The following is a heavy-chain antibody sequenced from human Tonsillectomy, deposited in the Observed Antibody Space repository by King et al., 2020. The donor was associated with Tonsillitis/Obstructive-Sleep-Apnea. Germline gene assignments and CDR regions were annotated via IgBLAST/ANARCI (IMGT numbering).Heavy chain of an antibody. Sequence: EVQLVESGGGLVQPGRSLRLSCTASGFTFDDYAMSWVRQAPGKGLEGVGFIRSKAYGGTTEYAASVKGRFSISRDDSKSIAYLQMNSLKTEDTAVYYCTGGCRSTSCYYYYYYGMDVWGQGTTVTVSS. D-gene: IGHD2-2*01. V-gene: IGHV3-49*04. CDR3: TGGCRSTSCYYYYYYGMDV. CDR2: IRSKAYGGTT. J-gene: IGHJ6*02. CDR1: GFTFDDYA.